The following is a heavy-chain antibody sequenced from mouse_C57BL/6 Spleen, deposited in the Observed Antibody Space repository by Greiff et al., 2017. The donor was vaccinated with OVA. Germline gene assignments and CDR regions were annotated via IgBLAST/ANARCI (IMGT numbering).Heavy chain of an antibody. J-gene: IGHJ1*03. CDR1: GYTFTDYE. V-gene: IGHV1-15*01. CDR2: IDPETGGT. CDR3: TRGITTVVHFDV. D-gene: IGHD1-1*01. Sequence: VQLQQSGAELVRPGASVTLSCKASGYTFTDYEMHWVKQTPVHGLEWIGAIDPETGGTAYNQKFKGKAILTADKSSSTAYMELRSLTSEDSAVYYCTRGITTVVHFDVWGTGTTVTVSS.